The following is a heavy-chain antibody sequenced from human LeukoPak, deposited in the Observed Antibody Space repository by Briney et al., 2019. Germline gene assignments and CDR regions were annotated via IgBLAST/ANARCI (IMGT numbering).Heavy chain of an antibody. D-gene: IGHD6-13*01. CDR1: GGSFSGFY. CDR2: INHSGST. J-gene: IGHJ4*02. CDR3: ASGSSSWY. Sequence: PSETLSLTCAVYGGSFSGFYWSWIRQPPGKGLEWIGEINHSGSTNYNPSLKSRVTVSVDTSKNQFSLKLSSVTAADTAVYYCASGSSSWYWGQGTLVTVSS. V-gene: IGHV4-34*01.